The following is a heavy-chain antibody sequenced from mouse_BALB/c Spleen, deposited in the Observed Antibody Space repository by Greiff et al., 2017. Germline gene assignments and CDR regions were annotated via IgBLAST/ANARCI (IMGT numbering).Heavy chain of an antibody. D-gene: IGHD2-2*01. CDR1: GYTFTSYW. CDR2: IYPGDGDT. CDR3: ARSPYGYWYFDV. Sequence: VQLQQSGAELARPGASVKLSCKASGYTFTSYWMQWVKQRPGQGLEWIGAIYPGDGDTRYTQKFKGKATLTADKSSSTAYMQLSSLASEDSAVYYCARSPYGYWYFDVWGAGTTVTVSS. J-gene: IGHJ1*01. V-gene: IGHV1-87*01.